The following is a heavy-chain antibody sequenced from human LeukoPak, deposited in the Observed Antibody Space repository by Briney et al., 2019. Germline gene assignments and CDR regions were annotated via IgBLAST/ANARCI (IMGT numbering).Heavy chain of an antibody. CDR1: GFIFSSYW. CDR2: IKQDGSEK. V-gene: IGHV3-7*05. Sequence: GGSLRLSCAASGFIFSSYWMSWVRQAPGKGLEWVANIKQDGSEKYYVDSVKGRFTISRDNAKNSLYLQMNSLRAEDTAVYYCAREAAAAHPDCWGQGTLVVVSA. J-gene: IGHJ4*02. CDR3: AREAAAAHPDC. D-gene: IGHD6-13*01.